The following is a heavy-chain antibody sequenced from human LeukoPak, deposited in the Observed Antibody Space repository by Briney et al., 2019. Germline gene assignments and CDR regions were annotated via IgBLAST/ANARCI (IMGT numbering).Heavy chain of an antibody. D-gene: IGHD5-18*01. CDR1: GFTFTNYE. CDR3: GKGNTASRPGFAD. Sequence: GGSLRLSCAASGFTFTNYEMSWVRQAPGKGLEWLSSISGSGDSVFYADSVKGRFTISRNNSLNTLHLQMNSLRAEDTAFYYCGKGNTASRPGFADWGQGTLVTVSS. CDR2: ISGSGDSV. J-gene: IGHJ4*02. V-gene: IGHV3-23*01.